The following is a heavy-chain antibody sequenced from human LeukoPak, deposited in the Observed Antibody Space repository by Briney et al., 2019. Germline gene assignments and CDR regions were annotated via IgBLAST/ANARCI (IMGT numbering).Heavy chain of an antibody. D-gene: IGHD5-18*01. CDR2: IYYSGST. V-gene: IGHV4-39*07. CDR1: GGSISSSNYY. CDR3: ARAYVDTAMVTGYYYYMDV. J-gene: IGHJ6*03. Sequence: PSETLSLTCTVSGGSISSSNYYWGWIRQAPGKGLEWIGSIYYSGSTNYNPSLKSRVTISVDTSKNQFSLKLSSVTAADTAVYYCARAYVDTAMVTGYYYYMDVWGKGTTVTVSS.